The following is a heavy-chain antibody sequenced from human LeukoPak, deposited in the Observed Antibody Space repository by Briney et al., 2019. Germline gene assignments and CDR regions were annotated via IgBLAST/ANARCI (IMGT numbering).Heavy chain of an antibody. V-gene: IGHV4-61*02. CDR2: IYTSGST. CDR1: GGSISSGSYY. D-gene: IGHD5-18*01. J-gene: IGHJ4*02. CDR3: ASVSYGGIFFDY. Sequence: SQTLSLTCTVSGGSISSGSYYWSWIRQPAGKGLEWIGRIYTSGSTNYNPSLKSRVTISVDTSKNQFSLKLSSVTAADTAVYYCASVSYGGIFFDYWGQGTLVTVSS.